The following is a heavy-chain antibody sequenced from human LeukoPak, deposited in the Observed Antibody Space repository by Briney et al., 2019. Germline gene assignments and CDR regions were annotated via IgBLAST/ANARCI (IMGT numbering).Heavy chain of an antibody. CDR2: IYSGGHT. CDR1: GFIVSSNY. V-gene: IGHV3-53*01. CDR3: ARSTRDGYNHYHYYYMDV. J-gene: IGHJ6*03. Sequence: GGSLRLSCAASGFIVSSNYMNWVRQAPGKGLEWVSVIYSGGHTYYTDSVKGRFTISRDNSNTTLYLHMNSLRPDDTAVYYCARSTRDGYNHYHYYYMDVWGKGTTVTVSS. D-gene: IGHD5-24*01.